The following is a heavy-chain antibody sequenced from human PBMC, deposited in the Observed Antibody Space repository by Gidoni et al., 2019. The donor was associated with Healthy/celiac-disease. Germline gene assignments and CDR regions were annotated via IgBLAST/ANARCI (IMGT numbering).Heavy chain of an antibody. V-gene: IGHV3-13*01. CDR3: AREDSYYSAFDI. Sequence: EVQLVESGGGLVQPGGSLRLSCEASGFTFSSYDMHWVRQATGKGLESLSAIGTAGDTYYPGSVKGRFTISRENAKNSLYLQMNSLRAEDTAVYYCAREDSYYSAFDIWGQGTMVTVSS. CDR1: GFTFSSYD. J-gene: IGHJ3*02. CDR2: IGTAGDT. D-gene: IGHD3-10*01.